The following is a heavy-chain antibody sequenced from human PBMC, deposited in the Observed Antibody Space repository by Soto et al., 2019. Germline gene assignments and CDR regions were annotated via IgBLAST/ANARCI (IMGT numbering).Heavy chain of an antibody. CDR3: TKLTGVIGPPWAYHGVDV. J-gene: IGHJ6*02. V-gene: IGHV3-23*01. D-gene: IGHD2-21*01. CDR1: GFTFSSYA. Sequence: EVHLLESGGGLVQPGGSLRVSCAASGFTFSSYAMSWVRQAPGKGLEWVSGISGSGGYTYYADSVKGRFTISRDNSKNTLYLQMNSLRAEDTAVYYCTKLTGVIGPPWAYHGVDVWGQGTTVTVSS. CDR2: ISGSGGYT.